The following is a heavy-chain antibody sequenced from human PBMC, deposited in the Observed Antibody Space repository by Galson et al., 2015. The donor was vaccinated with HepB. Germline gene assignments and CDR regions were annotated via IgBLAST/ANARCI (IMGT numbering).Heavy chain of an antibody. V-gene: IGHV1-2*06. D-gene: IGHD2-15*01. Sequence: SVKVSCKASGYTFTGYYMHWVRQAPGQGLEWMGRINPNSGGTNYAQKFQGRVTMTRDTSISTAYMELSRLRSDDTAVYYCARDSEELGYCSGGNCYGDYWGQGTLVTVSS. CDR3: ARDSEELGYCSGGNCYGDY. J-gene: IGHJ4*02. CDR2: INPNSGGT. CDR1: GYTFTGYY.